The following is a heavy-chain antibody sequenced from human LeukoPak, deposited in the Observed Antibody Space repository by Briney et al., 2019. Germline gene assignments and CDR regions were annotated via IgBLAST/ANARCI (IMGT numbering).Heavy chain of an antibody. CDR3: ARRYYYDSSGYFDY. J-gene: IGHJ4*02. CDR1: GGSISSGSYY. D-gene: IGHD3-22*01. CDR2: IYTSGST. Sequence: SETLSLTCTVSGGSISSGSYYWSWIRQPAGKGLEWIGRIYTSGSTNYNSSLKSRVTISVDTSKNQFSLKLSSVTAADTAVYYCARRYYYDSSGYFDYWGQGTLVTVSS. V-gene: IGHV4-61*02.